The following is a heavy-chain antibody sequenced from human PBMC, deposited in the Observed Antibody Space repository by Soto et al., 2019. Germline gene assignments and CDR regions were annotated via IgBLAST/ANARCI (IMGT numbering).Heavy chain of an antibody. D-gene: IGHD5-18*01. V-gene: IGHV1-46*01. Sequence: ASVKVSCKASGYTFTSYYMHWVRQAPGQGLEWMGIINPSGGSTSYAQKFRGRVTMTRDTSTSTDYMELSSLRSEDTAVYYCARSIGRDTAMVTLDYWGQGTLVTVSS. CDR1: GYTFTSYY. CDR2: INPSGGST. J-gene: IGHJ4*02. CDR3: ARSIGRDTAMVTLDY.